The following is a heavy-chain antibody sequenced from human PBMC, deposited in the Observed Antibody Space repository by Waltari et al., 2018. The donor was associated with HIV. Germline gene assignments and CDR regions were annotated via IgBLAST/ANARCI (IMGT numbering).Heavy chain of an antibody. CDR1: GFTSSSYG. CDR3: VKERGPFNGFDI. J-gene: IGHJ3*02. Sequence: QVSLTESGGGVGHTMRSLQLSCDAHGFTSSSYGMHWVRQAPGKGLEWVAVIWSDGYNKFYADSVRGRFTFSRDNSKYTLSLQMNSLRAEDTALYYCVKERGPFNGFDIWGQGTMVTVSS. D-gene: IGHD3-16*01. V-gene: IGHV3-33*06. CDR2: IWSDGYNK.